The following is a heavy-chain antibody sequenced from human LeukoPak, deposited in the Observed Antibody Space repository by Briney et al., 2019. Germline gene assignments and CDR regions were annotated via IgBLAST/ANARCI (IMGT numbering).Heavy chain of an antibody. V-gene: IGHV4-59*08. J-gene: IGHJ4*02. D-gene: IGHD4-17*01. Sequence: SETLSLTCTVSGGSISSYYWSWIRQPPGKGLEWIGYIYYSGSTNYNPSLKSRVTISVDTSQNQFSLKLSSVTAADTAVYYCARHVKSSASGDYDYFDYWGQGTLVTVSS. CDR1: GGSISSYY. CDR2: IYYSGST. CDR3: ARHVKSSASGDYDYFDY.